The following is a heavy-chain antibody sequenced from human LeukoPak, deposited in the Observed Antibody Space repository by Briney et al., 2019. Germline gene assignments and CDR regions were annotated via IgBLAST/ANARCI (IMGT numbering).Heavy chain of an antibody. J-gene: IGHJ2*01. D-gene: IGHD1-26*01. CDR3: AREVPWVWNFDL. Sequence: PSETLSLTCTVSGGSISSGDYYWSWIRQPPGTGLEWIGYIYYSGSTYYNPSLKSRVTISVDTSKNQFSLKLNSVTAADTAVYYCAREVPWVWNFDLWGRGTPVTVSS. V-gene: IGHV4-30-4*01. CDR2: IYYSGST. CDR1: GGSISSGDYY.